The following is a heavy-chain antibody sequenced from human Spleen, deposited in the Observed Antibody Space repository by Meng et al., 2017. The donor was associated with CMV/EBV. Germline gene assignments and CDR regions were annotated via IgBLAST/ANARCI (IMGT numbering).Heavy chain of an antibody. CDR3: SKGREDFLTVGALDI. CDR2: VSYNGGDI. D-gene: IGHD4-23*01. CDR1: GFLFNTYG. V-gene: IGHV3-30*18. Sequence: SGFLFNTYGMHWVRQAPGKGLEWVAVVSYNGGDIYYGDSVKGRFTISRDNSKNTVYLQMNRLRPDDTAVYYCSKGREDFLTVGALDIWGQGTVVTVSS. J-gene: IGHJ3*02.